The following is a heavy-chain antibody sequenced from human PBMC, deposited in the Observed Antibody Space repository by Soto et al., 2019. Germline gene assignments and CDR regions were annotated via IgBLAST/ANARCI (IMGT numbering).Heavy chain of an antibody. V-gene: IGHV4-59*01. Sequence: SETLSLTCTVSGGSISSYYWSWIRQPPGKGLEWIGYIYYSGSTNYNPSLKSRVTISVDMSKNQFSLKLSSVTAADTAVYYCARERPYYYYGMDVWGQGTTVTVSS. J-gene: IGHJ6*02. CDR3: ARERPYYYYGMDV. CDR2: IYYSGST. CDR1: GGSISSYY.